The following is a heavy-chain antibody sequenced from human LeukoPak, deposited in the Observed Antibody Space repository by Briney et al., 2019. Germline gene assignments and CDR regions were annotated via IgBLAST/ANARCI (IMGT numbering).Heavy chain of an antibody. V-gene: IGHV3-7*01. Sequence: PGGSLRLSCAASGFTFSSYWMSWARQAPGKGLEWVANIKQDGSEKYYVDSVKGRFTISGDNAKNTQYLQMNSLRAEDTAVYYCARSGRGGAFDIWGQGTMVTVSS. CDR3: ARSGRGGAFDI. CDR2: IKQDGSEK. J-gene: IGHJ3*02. D-gene: IGHD1-26*01. CDR1: GFTFSSYW.